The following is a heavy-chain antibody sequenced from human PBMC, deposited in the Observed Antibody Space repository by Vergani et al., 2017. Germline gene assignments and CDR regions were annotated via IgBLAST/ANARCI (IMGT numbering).Heavy chain of an antibody. J-gene: IGHJ4*02. V-gene: IGHV3-30*04. CDR3: ARTPARLPRGLTRDTPLIXFDY. D-gene: IGHD3-16*01. Sequence: QVQLVESGGGVVQPGRSLRLSCAASGFTFSSYAMHWVRQAPGKGLEWVAVISYDGSNKYYADSVKGRFTISRDNSKNTLYLQMNSLRAEDTAVYYCARTPARLPRGLTRDTPLIXFDYWGQGTLVTVSS. CDR1: GFTFSSYA. CDR2: ISYDGSNK.